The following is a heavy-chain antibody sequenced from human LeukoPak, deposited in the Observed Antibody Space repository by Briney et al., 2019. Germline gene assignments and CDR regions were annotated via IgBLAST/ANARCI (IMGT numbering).Heavy chain of an antibody. J-gene: IGHJ4*02. Sequence: SGGSLRLSCSASGFTFSRYAIHWVRQPPGKGLEYVSAITNNGRSTYYADSVKGRFTISRDNSKNTLYLQMSSLRAEDTAVCYCASTYSYDSSVYYPFDYWGQGTLVTVPS. D-gene: IGHD3-22*01. CDR2: ITNNGRST. CDR1: GFTFSRYA. CDR3: ASTYSYDSSVYYPFDY. V-gene: IGHV3-64D*06.